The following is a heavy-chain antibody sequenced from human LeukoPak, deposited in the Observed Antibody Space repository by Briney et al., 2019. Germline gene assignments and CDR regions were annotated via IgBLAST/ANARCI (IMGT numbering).Heavy chain of an antibody. CDR2: ISGSGGST. D-gene: IGHD6-13*01. CDR3: ARDTREVPPRVYSSSWYERGPY. CDR1: GFTFSSYA. J-gene: IGHJ4*02. Sequence: GGSLRLSCAASGFTFSSYAMSWVRQAPGKGLEWVSAISGSGGSTYYADSVKGRFTISRDNAKNSLYLQMNSLRAEDTAVYYCARDTREVPPRVYSSSWYERGPYWGQGTLVTVSS. V-gene: IGHV3-23*01.